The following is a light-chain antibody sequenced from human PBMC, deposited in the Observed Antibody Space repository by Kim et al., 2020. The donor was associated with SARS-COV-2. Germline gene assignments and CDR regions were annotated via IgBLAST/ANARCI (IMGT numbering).Light chain of an antibody. Sequence: LALSPGDRATMSCRGRRSVSSQLAGYQQRPGQPPSLIVYDASNRATGVPDRFSGSGSETDFTLTISSLEPEDFAVYYCQQNSNWLFGGGTKVDIK. J-gene: IGKJ4*01. CDR2: DAS. CDR3: QQNSNWL. CDR1: RSVSSQ. V-gene: IGKV3-11*01.